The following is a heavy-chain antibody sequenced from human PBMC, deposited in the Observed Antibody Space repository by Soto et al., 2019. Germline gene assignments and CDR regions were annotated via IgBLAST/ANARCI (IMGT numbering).Heavy chain of an antibody. J-gene: IGHJ6*02. CDR3: ARIDCTGGSCRPYAYYDMDV. CDR2: IWYDGSIK. V-gene: IGHV3-33*01. D-gene: IGHD2-15*01. CDR1: GFTFNTYG. Sequence: HPGGSLRLSCAASGFTFNTYGMHWVRQAPGRGLEWVAVIWYDGSIKYYADSVKGRFTSSRDNSKNTLYLQMNSLRAEDTAVYYCARIDCTGGSCRPYAYYDMDVWGQGTTVTVSS.